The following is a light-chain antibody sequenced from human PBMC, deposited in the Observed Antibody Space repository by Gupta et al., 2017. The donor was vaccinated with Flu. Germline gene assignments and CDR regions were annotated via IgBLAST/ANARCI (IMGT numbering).Light chain of an antibody. V-gene: IGLV5-45*02. CDR1: TAISVDTYR. CDR3: MIWHSSAYV. J-gene: IGLJ1*01. Sequence: QAVLTPPSSLSASPGASASLTCPLRTAISVDTYRIYWYQQKPGSPPQYLLNYKSDSDKQQGSGVPSRFSGSKDASANAGILLISGLQSADEADYYCMIWHSSAYVFGTGTEVTVL. CDR2: YKSDSDK.